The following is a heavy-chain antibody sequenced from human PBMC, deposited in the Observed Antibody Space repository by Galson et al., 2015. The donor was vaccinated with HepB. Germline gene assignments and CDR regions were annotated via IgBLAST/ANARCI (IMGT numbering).Heavy chain of an antibody. V-gene: IGHV3-7*03. J-gene: IGHJ4*02. Sequence: SLRLSCAASGFIFSNNWMNWVRQAPGKGLEWVAIIKQDGSEKHYVDSVKGRFTVSRDNAKDAVYLEMSSLRAEDTAVDYCVKGDGWALDFWGQGTLVTVSS. CDR3: VKGDGWALDF. D-gene: IGHD1-26*01. CDR1: GFIFSNNW. CDR2: IKQDGSEK.